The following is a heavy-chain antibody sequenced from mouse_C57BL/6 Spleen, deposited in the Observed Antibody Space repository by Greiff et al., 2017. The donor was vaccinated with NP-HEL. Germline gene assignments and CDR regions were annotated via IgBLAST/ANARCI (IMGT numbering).Heavy chain of an antibody. CDR1: GYAFSSYW. V-gene: IGHV1-80*01. J-gene: IGHJ3*01. Sequence: QVQLQQSGAELVKPGASVKISCKASGYAFSSYWMNWVKQRPGQGLEWIGQIYPGDGDTNYNGKFKGKATLTVDQSSSTAYMQLSSLTSEDSAVKSGERHAWFAYWGQGTLVTVSA. CDR2: IYPGDGDT. CDR3: ERHAWFAY.